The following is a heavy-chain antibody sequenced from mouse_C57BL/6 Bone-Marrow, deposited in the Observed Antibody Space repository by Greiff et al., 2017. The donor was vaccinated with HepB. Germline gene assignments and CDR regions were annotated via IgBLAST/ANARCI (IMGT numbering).Heavy chain of an antibody. CDR3: ARGDGYYVWYFDV. CDR2: ISSGSSTI. J-gene: IGHJ1*03. V-gene: IGHV5-17*01. D-gene: IGHD2-3*01. CDR1: GFTFSDYG. Sequence: EVQGVESGGGLVKPGGSLKLSCAASGFTFSDYGMHWVRQAPEKGLEWVAYISSGSSTIYYADTVKGRFTISRDNAKNTLFLQRTSLRSEDTAMYYCARGDGYYVWYFDVWGTGTTVTVSS.